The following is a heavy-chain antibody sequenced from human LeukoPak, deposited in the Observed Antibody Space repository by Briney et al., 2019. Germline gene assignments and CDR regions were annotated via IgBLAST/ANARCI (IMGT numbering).Heavy chain of an antibody. Sequence: GGSLRLSCAASGFTFSSYGMHWVRQAPGKGLEWVAFIRYDGSNKQYADSVKGRFTISRDNSKNTLYLRMNSLRAEDTAVYYCAKAGSQLWGYDSNGYFPYYWGQGTLVTVSS. CDR2: IRYDGSNK. CDR3: AKAGSQLWGYDSNGYFPYY. CDR1: GFTFSSYG. D-gene: IGHD3-22*01. V-gene: IGHV3-30*02. J-gene: IGHJ4*02.